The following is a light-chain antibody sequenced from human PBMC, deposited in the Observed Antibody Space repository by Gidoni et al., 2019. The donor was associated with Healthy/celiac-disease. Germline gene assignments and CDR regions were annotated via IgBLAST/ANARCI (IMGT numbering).Light chain of an antibody. J-gene: IGKJ4*01. CDR2: DAS. CDR3: QQRSNWSLT. Sequence: EIVLTQSPATLSLSPGERATLSCRASQSVSSYLAWYQQKPGQAPRLLIYDASNRATGIPARCSGSGSGKDFTLTISSLEPEDLAVYYCQQRSNWSLTFGGGTKVEIK. CDR1: QSVSSY. V-gene: IGKV3-11*01.